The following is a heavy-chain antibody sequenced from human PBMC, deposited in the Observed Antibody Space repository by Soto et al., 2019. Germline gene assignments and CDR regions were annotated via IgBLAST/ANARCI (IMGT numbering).Heavy chain of an antibody. CDR3: ARGRYYGVDV. CDR1: GFTFSSFG. CDR2: INSDGSST. V-gene: IGHV3-74*01. Sequence: GGSLRLSCAASGFTFSSFGMHWVRQAPGKGLVWVSRINSDGSSTSYADSVKGRFTISRDNAKNTLYLQVNSLRAEDTAVYSCARGRYYGVDVWGQGTTVTVSS. J-gene: IGHJ6*02.